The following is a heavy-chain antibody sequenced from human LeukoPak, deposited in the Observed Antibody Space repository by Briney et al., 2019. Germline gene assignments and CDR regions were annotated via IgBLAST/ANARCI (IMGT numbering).Heavy chain of an antibody. Sequence: ASVKVSCKASGYTFTGYYMHWVRQAPGQGLEWMGWINPNSGGTNYAQKFQGRVTMTRDTSISTAYMELSRLRSDDTAVYYCARGGPAAMGAYYYGMDVWGQGTTVTVSS. CDR1: GYTFTGYY. CDR2: INPNSGGT. CDR3: ARGGPAAMGAYYYGMDV. V-gene: IGHV1-2*02. J-gene: IGHJ6*02. D-gene: IGHD2-2*01.